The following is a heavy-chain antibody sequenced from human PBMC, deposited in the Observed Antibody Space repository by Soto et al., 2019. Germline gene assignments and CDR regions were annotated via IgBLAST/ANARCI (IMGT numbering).Heavy chain of an antibody. J-gene: IGHJ6*03. CDR1: GFTFDDYA. Sequence: PGGSLRLSCAASGFTFDDYAMHWVRQAPGKGLEWVSGISWNSGSIGYADSVKGRFTISRDNAKNSLYLQMNSLRAEDTALYYCAKDSQTYCSSASCPGPDYYYYMDVWGKGTTVTVSS. D-gene: IGHD2-2*01. V-gene: IGHV3-9*01. CDR3: AKDSQTYCSSASCPGPDYYYYMDV. CDR2: ISWNSGSI.